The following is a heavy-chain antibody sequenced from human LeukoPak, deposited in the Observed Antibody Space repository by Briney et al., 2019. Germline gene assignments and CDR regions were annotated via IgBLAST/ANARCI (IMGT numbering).Heavy chain of an antibody. D-gene: IGHD3-22*01. CDR3: ARLTNYDSSGYWNAFDI. J-gene: IGHJ3*02. CDR2: IYPGDSDT. CDR1: GYSFTSYW. V-gene: IGHV5-51*01. Sequence: GESLKISCKGSGYSFTSYWIGWVRQMPGKGLEWMGIIYPGDSDTRYSPSFQGQVTISADKSISTAYLQWSSLKASDTAMYYCARLTNYDSSGYWNAFDIWDQGTMVTVSS.